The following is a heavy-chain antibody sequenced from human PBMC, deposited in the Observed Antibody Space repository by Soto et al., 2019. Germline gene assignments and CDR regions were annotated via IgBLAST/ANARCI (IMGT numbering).Heavy chain of an antibody. Sequence: GGSLRLSCAASGFTFSSYSMNWVRQAPGKGLEWVSYISSSSSYIYYADSVKGRFTISRDNAKNSLYLQMNSLRAEDTAVYYCARDWFSITLSLDYWGQGTLVTVSS. D-gene: IGHD3-10*01. CDR3: ARDWFSITLSLDY. V-gene: IGHV3-21*01. J-gene: IGHJ4*02. CDR1: GFTFSSYS. CDR2: ISSSSSYI.